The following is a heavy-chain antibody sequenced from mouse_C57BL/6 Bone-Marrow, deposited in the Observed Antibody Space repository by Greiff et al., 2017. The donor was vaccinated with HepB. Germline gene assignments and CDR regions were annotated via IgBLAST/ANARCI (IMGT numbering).Heavy chain of an antibody. J-gene: IGHJ2*01. D-gene: IGHD1-1*01. Sequence: VQLVESGAELVKPGASVKISCTASGYAFSSYWMNWVQQRPGKGLEWIGQIYPGDGDTNYNGKFKGKATLTADKSSSTAYMQLSSLTSEDSAVYFCAREDYYGTLDYWGQGTTLTVSS. V-gene: IGHV1-80*01. CDR2: IYPGDGDT. CDR1: GYAFSSYW. CDR3: AREDYYGTLDY.